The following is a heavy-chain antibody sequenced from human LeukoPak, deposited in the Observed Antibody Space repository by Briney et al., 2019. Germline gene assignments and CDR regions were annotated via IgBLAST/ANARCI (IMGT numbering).Heavy chain of an antibody. CDR3: AREWAGPSFDY. CDR2: ISTSSSII. Sequence: PGGSLRLSCAASGFTFSSYGMNWVRQAPGKGLEWVSYISTSSSIIYYADSVKGRFTISRDTAKSSLYLQMNSLRAEDTAVYFCAREWAGPSFDYWGQGTLVTVSS. J-gene: IGHJ4*02. D-gene: IGHD6-19*01. CDR1: GFTFSSYG. V-gene: IGHV3-48*01.